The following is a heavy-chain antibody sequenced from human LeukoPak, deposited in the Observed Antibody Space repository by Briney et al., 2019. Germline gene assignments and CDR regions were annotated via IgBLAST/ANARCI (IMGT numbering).Heavy chain of an antibody. CDR2: IYDSGSA. CDR1: GGSISNGGYS. Sequence: PSQTLSLTCAVSGGSISNGGYSWSWIRQPPGKGLEWIGYIYDSGSAYYNPSLKSRVTISVDRSKNQFSLKLSSVTAADTAVYYCARDLSGGSYYDYYYGMDVWGQGTTVTVSS. D-gene: IGHD1-26*01. CDR3: ARDLSGGSYYDYYYGMDV. V-gene: IGHV4-30-2*01. J-gene: IGHJ6*02.